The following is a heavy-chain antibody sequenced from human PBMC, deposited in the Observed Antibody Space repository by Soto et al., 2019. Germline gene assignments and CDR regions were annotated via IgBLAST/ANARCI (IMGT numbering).Heavy chain of an antibody. CDR2: ISAYNGNT. J-gene: IGHJ3*02. CDR3: ARDRRDIVVVVAANDAFDI. V-gene: IGHV1-18*01. Sequence: QVPLVQSGAEVKKPGASVKVSCKASGYTFTSYGISWVRQAPGQGLEWMGWISAYNGNTNYAQKLQGRVTMTTDTSTSTAYMELRSLRSDDTAVYYCARDRRDIVVVVAANDAFDIWGQGTMVTVSS. CDR1: GYTFTSYG. D-gene: IGHD2-15*01.